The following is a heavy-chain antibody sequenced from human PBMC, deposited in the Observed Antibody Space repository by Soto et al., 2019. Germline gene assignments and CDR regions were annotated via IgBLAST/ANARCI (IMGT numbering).Heavy chain of an antibody. D-gene: IGHD3-9*01. CDR2: IFPCDSDT. Sequence: ESLKISCKASGYSFTTNCIGWLRQMPGKGLEWMGIIFPCDSDTRYSPSFQGQVTISADKSISTAYLQWSSLTASDTAMYYCAGRCRDILTGSPGPLDYSAQGSVVTISS. V-gene: IGHV5-51*01. CDR3: AGRCRDILTGSPGPLDY. J-gene: IGHJ4*02. CDR1: GYSFTTNC.